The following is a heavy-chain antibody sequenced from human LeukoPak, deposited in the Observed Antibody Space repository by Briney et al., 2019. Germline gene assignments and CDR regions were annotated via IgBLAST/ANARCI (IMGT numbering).Heavy chain of an antibody. Sequence: PSETLSLTCTVSGGSISSGDYYWSWIRQPPGKGLEWIGYIYYSGSTYYNPSLKSRVTISVDTSKNQFSLKLSSVTAADTAVYYCARWGYGDYTFDYWGQGTLVTVSS. CDR2: IYYSGST. CDR1: GGSISSGDYY. D-gene: IGHD4-17*01. V-gene: IGHV4-30-4*01. J-gene: IGHJ4*02. CDR3: ARWGYGDYTFDY.